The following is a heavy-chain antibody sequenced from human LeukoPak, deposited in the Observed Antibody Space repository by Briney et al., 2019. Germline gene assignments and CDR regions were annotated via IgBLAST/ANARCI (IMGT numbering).Heavy chain of an antibody. CDR3: ARGNTSAWYPFDY. V-gene: IGHV3-72*01. CDR2: TGNKANSYTT. Sequence: GGSLRLSCAASGFTFSDHYMDWVRQAPGKGLEWVGRTGNKANSYTTEYAASVKGRFTISRDDSKNSLFLQMNSLKSEATAVYYCARGNTSAWYPFDYWGQGTLVTVSS. D-gene: IGHD6-19*01. CDR1: GFTFSDHY. J-gene: IGHJ4*02.